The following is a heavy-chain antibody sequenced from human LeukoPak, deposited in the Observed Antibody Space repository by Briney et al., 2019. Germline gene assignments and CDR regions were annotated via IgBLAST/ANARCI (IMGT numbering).Heavy chain of an antibody. Sequence: ASVKVSCKASGYTFTSYGISWVRQAPGQGLEWMGWISAYNGNTNYAQKLQGRVTMTTDTSTSTAYMELRSLRSDDTAVYYCARDGGRTGTVPWFDPWGQGTLVTVSS. CDR2: ISAYNGNT. CDR3: ARDGGRTGTVPWFDP. V-gene: IGHV1-18*01. D-gene: IGHD1-1*01. CDR1: GYTFTSYG. J-gene: IGHJ5*02.